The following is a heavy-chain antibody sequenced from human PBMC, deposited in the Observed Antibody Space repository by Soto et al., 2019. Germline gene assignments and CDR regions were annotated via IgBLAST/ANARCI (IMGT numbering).Heavy chain of an antibody. Sequence: EVQLVESGGGLVKPGGSLRLSCAASGFTFMNAWMNWVRQAPGKGLEWDARFKSRNAGGTTDYAAPVKGRFIVLRDDSTYTLYLQMNSLETEYTAVYYCAEDTPEISGWLDYCGQGTMVTVSS. V-gene: IGHV3-15*07. CDR1: GFTFMNAW. D-gene: IGHD6-19*01. CDR3: AEDTPEISGWLDY. CDR2: FKSRNAGGTT. J-gene: IGHJ4*02.